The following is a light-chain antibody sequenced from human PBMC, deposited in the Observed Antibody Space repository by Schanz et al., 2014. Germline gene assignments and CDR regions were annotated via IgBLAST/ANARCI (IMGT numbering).Light chain of an antibody. CDR3: SSYAGSPPLV. CDR2: EVT. Sequence: QSALTQPPSASGSPGQSVTISCTGTSSDVGGYNYVSWYQQHPGKAPQLMIYEVTKRPSGVPDRFSGSRSGNTASLTVSGLQAEDEADYYCSSYAGSPPLVFGGGTKLTVL. V-gene: IGLV2-8*01. CDR1: SSDVGGYNY. J-gene: IGLJ2*01.